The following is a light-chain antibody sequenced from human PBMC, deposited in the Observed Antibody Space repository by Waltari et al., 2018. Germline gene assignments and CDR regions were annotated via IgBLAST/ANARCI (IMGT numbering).Light chain of an antibody. V-gene: IGKV1-39*01. CDR2: AAS. CDR3: QQSYSTLWT. Sequence: DIQMSQSPSSLSASVRDRVTITCRARQSFSSYLHWYQQKPGKAPKLLIYAASSLQSGVPSRFSGSGSGTDFTLTISSLQPEDFATYYCQQSYSTLWTFGQGTKVEIK. CDR1: QSFSSY. J-gene: IGKJ1*01.